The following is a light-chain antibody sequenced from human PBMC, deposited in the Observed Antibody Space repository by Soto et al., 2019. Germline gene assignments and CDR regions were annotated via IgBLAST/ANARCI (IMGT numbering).Light chain of an antibody. CDR2: AAS. J-gene: IGKJ4*01. V-gene: IGKV1-6*01. Sequence: AIQISLSPSSLSASVGDRVTITCRASQGIRNDLGWYQQKPGKAPKLLIYAASSLQSGVPSRFSGSGSGTDFTLTISSLQPEDFATYYCLQDYNYPLTFGGGTKVDIK. CDR1: QGIRND. CDR3: LQDYNYPLT.